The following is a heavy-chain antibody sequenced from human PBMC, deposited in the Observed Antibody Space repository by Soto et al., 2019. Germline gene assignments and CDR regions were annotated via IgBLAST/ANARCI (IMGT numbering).Heavy chain of an antibody. CDR2: ISATGGGT. D-gene: IGHD3-10*01. J-gene: IGHJ4*02. V-gene: IGHV3-23*01. CDR1: GFKFSNYA. Sequence: GGSLRLSCAASGFKFSNYAMSWVRQAPGKGLEWVSLISATGGGTYYADSVKGRFTISRDNSHNTLYLQVHSLTAEDTAVYYCAKDRRGGGNSAFYLDFWGPGPQVTVYS. CDR3: AKDRRGGGNSAFYLDF.